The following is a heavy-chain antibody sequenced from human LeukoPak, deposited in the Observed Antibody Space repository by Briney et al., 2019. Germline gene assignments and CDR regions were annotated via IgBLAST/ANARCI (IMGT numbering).Heavy chain of an antibody. CDR3: ARGGGLDV. D-gene: IGHD3-16*01. CDR1: GFTFSSYW. CDR2: INHNGNVN. Sequence: GGSLRLSCAASGFTFSSYWMSWARQAPGKGLEWVASINHNGNVNYYVDSVKGRFTISRDNAKNSLYLQMSNLRAEDTAVYFCARGGGLDVWGQGATVTVSS. J-gene: IGHJ6*02. V-gene: IGHV3-7*03.